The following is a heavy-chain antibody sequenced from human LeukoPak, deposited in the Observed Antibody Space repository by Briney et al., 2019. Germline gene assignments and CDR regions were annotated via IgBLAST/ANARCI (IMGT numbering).Heavy chain of an antibody. Sequence: PSETLSLTCTVSGGSISSSSYYWGWIRQPPGKGLEWIGYIYYSGSTNYNPSLKSRVTISVDTSKNQFSLKLSSVTAADTAVYYCAREPRYYDILTGYSKGWFDPWGQGTLVTVSS. D-gene: IGHD3-9*01. V-gene: IGHV4-61*01. CDR1: GGSISSSSYY. CDR3: AREPRYYDILTGYSKGWFDP. J-gene: IGHJ5*02. CDR2: IYYSGST.